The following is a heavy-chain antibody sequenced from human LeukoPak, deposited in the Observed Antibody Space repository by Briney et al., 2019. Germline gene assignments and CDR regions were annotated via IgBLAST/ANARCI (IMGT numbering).Heavy chain of an antibody. D-gene: IGHD2-15*01. CDR2: INPNSGGT. CDR1: GYTFTGYY. CDR3: ARDLGCSGGSCDLNWFDP. V-gene: IGHV1-2*02. Sequence: ASVKVSCKASGYTFTGYYMHWVRQAPGQGLEWMGWINPNSGGTNYAQKFQGRATMTRDTSISTAYMELSRLRSDDTAVYYCARDLGCSGGSCDLNWFDPWGQGTLVTVSS. J-gene: IGHJ5*02.